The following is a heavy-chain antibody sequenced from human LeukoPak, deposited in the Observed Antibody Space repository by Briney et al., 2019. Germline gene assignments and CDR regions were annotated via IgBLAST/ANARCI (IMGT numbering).Heavy chain of an antibody. D-gene: IGHD3-10*01. V-gene: IGHV3-30*04. CDR1: GFTFSSFT. CDR2: ISYDGSKK. Sequence: GGSLRLSCAASGFTFSSFTMHWVRQAPGKGLEWVAVISYDGSKKYYADSVKGRFTISRDNSKNTLYLQMNNVRAEDTAVYYCARVTSDEWLGELFFWGQGTMATVSS. CDR3: ARVTSDEWLGELFF. J-gene: IGHJ3*01.